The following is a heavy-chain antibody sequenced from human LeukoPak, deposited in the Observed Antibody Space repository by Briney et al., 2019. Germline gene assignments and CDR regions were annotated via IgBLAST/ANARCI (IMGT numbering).Heavy chain of an antibody. CDR3: ARQDIVVVPAAIGFDY. V-gene: IGHV4-39*01. J-gene: IGHJ4*02. CDR2: IYYSGST. Sequence: PSETLSLTCTVSGGSISSSSYYWGWIRQLPGKGLEWIGSIYYSGSTYYNPSLKSRVTISVDTSKNQFSLKLSSVTAADTAVYYCARQDIVVVPAAIGFDYWGQGTLVTVSS. D-gene: IGHD2-2*01. CDR1: GGSISSSSYY.